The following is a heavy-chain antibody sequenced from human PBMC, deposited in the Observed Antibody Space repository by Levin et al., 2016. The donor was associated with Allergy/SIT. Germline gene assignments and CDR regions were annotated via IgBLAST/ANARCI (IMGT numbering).Heavy chain of an antibody. V-gene: IGHV3-11*01. CDR2: ISSSGSTI. CDR3: ARETTVADY. J-gene: IGHJ4*02. D-gene: IGHD4-23*01. Sequence: RQAPGKGLEWVSYISSSGSTIYYADSVKGRFTISRDNAKNSLYLQMNSLRAEDTAVYYCARETTVADYWGQGTLVTVSS.